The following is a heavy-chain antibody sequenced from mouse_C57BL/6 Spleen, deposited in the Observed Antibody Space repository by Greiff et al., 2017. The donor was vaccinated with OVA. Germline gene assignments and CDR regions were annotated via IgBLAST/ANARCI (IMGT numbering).Heavy chain of an antibody. D-gene: IGHD1-1*01. J-gene: IGHJ2*01. CDR1: GYTFTSYW. CDR3: ARSSYGSSLVYFDY. V-gene: IGHV1-69*01. Sequence: QVQLKQPGAELVMPGASVKLSCKASGYTFTSYWMHWVKQRPGQGLEWIGEIDPSDSYTNYNQKFKGKSTLTVDKSSSTAYMQLSSLTSEDSAVYYCARSSYGSSLVYFDYWGQGTTLTVSS. CDR2: IDPSDSYT.